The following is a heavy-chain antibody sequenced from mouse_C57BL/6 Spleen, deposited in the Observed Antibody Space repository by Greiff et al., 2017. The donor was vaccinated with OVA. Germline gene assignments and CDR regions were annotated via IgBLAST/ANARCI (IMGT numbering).Heavy chain of an antibody. D-gene: IGHD1-1*01. CDR2: IWGGGST. J-gene: IGHJ1*03. CDR3: GKSTTVVEGWYFDV. CDR1: GFSFTSYG. Sequence: QVQLQQSGPGLVAPSQSLSITCTVSGFSFTSYGVDWVRQPPGKGLEWLGVIWGGGSTNYNSALMSRLSISTDNSKSQVFLKMNSLQTDDTARYYLGKSTTVVEGWYFDVWGTGTTVTVSS. V-gene: IGHV2-9*01.